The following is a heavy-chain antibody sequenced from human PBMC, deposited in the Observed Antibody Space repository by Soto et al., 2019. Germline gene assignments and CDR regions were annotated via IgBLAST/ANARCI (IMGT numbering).Heavy chain of an antibody. D-gene: IGHD5-12*01. CDR3: ARSGYSGYNFDY. CDR2: IYHSGST. J-gene: IGHJ4*02. V-gene: IGHV4-4*02. Sequence: SETLSLTCAVSGGSISSSNWWSWVRQPPGKGLEWIGEIYHSGSTNYNPSLKSRVTISVDKSKNQSSLKLSSVTAADTAVYYCARSGYSGYNFDYWGQGTLVTVSS. CDR1: GGSISSSNW.